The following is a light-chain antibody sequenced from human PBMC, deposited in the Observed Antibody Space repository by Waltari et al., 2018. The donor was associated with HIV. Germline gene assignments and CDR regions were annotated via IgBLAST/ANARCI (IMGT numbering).Light chain of an antibody. CDR1: SSDVGGYNY. J-gene: IGLJ3*02. Sequence: QSALTQPASVSGSPGQSITISCTGTSSDVGGYNYVSWYQQRPGKAPKLMIYDVTKRPSGVSNRFSASKSGNTASLTISGLQAEDEADYYCSSYTSSTTWVFGGGAKLTVL. V-gene: IGLV2-14*01. CDR2: DVT. CDR3: SSYTSSTTWV.